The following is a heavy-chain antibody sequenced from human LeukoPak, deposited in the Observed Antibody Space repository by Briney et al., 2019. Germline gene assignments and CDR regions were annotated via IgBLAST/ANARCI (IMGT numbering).Heavy chain of an antibody. J-gene: IGHJ3*02. CDR1: GGSFSSYY. V-gene: IGHV4-59*08. CDR3: ARQGYCTNGVCPDAFDI. D-gene: IGHD2-8*01. Sequence: PSETLSLTCTVSGGSFSSYYWSWIRQPPGKRLEGIGYIYYSGSTNYNPSLKSRVTLSGYTFKSQVFLKLSSVAAADTAVYYCARQGYCTNGVCPDAFDIWGQGTMVTVSS. CDR2: IYYSGST.